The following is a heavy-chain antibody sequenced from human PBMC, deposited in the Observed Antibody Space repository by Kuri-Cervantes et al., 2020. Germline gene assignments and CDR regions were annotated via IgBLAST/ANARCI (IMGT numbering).Heavy chain of an antibody. CDR3: ARGRGNFAISLSIYYYYYYMDV. D-gene: IGHD3-16*01. V-gene: IGHV4-34*01. CDR1: GGSFSGYY. Sequence: SETLSLTCAVYGGSFSGYYWSWIRQPPGKGLEWIGEINHSGSTNYNPSLKSRVTISVDTSKNQFSLELSSVTAADTAVYYCARGRGNFAISLSIYYYYYYMDVWGKGTTVTVSS. CDR2: INHSGST. J-gene: IGHJ6*03.